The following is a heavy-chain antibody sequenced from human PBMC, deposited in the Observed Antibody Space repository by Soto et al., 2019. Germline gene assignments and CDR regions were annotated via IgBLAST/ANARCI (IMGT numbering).Heavy chain of an antibody. J-gene: IGHJ6*02. CDR2: IYSGGST. CDR3: AREGLTTLGMDV. V-gene: IGHV3-66*01. D-gene: IGHD4-17*01. Sequence: GGSLRLSCAASGFTVSSNYMSRVRQAPGKGLEWVSVIYSGGSTYYADSVKGRFTISRDNSKNTLYLQMNSLRAEDTAVYYCAREGLTTLGMDVWGQGTTVTVSS. CDR1: GFTVSSNY.